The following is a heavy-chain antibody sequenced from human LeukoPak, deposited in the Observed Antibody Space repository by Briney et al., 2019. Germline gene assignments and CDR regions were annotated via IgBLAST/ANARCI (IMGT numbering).Heavy chain of an antibody. J-gene: IGHJ4*02. Sequence: GASVKVSCKASGYTFTSYYMHWVRQAPGQGLEWMGIINPSGGSTSYAQKFQGRVTMTRDTSTSTVYMELSSLRSEDTAVYYCARDQDYYDSSGYLNPDYWGQGTLVTVSS. CDR1: GYTFTSYY. CDR2: INPSGGST. CDR3: ARDQDYYDSSGYLNPDY. D-gene: IGHD3-22*01. V-gene: IGHV1-46*01.